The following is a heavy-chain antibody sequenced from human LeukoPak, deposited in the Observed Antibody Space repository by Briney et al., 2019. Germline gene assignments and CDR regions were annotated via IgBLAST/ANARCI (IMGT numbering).Heavy chain of an antibody. D-gene: IGHD2-15*01. Sequence: GASVKVSCKASGYSFTDYYIHWVRQAPGQGFEWMGWINPKSGATGYSQKFQGRVTLTRDTSIAAAYMELSNLRSDDTAVYYCVRAGPAAPLDYWGQGTLVTVSP. J-gene: IGHJ4*02. CDR1: GYSFTDYY. CDR3: VRAGPAAPLDY. CDR2: INPKSGAT. V-gene: IGHV1-2*02.